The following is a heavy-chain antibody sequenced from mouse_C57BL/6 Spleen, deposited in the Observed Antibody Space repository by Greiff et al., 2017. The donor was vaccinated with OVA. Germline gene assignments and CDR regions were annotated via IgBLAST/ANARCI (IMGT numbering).Heavy chain of an antibody. J-gene: IGHJ3*01. D-gene: IGHD1-3*01. CDR3: ARSGEGFAY. CDR1: GYAFSSSW. Sequence: QVQLKESGPELVKPGASVKISCKASGYAFSSSWMNWVKQRPGKGLEWIGRIYPGDGDTNYNGKFKGKATLTADKSSSTAYMQLSSLTSEDSAVYFCARSGEGFAYWGQGTLVTVSA. CDR2: IYPGDGDT. V-gene: IGHV1-82*01.